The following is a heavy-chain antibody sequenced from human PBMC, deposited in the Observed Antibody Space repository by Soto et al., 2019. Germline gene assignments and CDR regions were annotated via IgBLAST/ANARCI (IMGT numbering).Heavy chain of an antibody. CDR2: IIPIFGTA. D-gene: IGHD3-16*02. V-gene: IGHV1-69*12. Sequence: QVQLVQSGAEVKKPGSSVKVSCKASGGTFSSYAISWVRQAPGQGLEWMGGIIPIFGTANYAQKFQGRVTINADESTSTAYMGLSSLRSEDTAVYYCARGGSSYVWGSYRPNYFDYWGQGTLVTVSS. CDR3: ARGGSSYVWGSYRPNYFDY. J-gene: IGHJ4*02. CDR1: GGTFSSYA.